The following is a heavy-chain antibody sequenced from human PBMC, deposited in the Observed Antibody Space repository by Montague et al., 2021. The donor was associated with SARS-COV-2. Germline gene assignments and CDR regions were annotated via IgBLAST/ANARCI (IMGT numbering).Heavy chain of an antibody. D-gene: IGHD2-8*01. V-gene: IGHV4-34*09. CDR3: ARGEVVMVDVYGMDV. Sequence: NYNPSLQSRLTISVDTSNKQFSLKRSSVTAADTAVYYCARGEVVMVDVYGMDVRGQGTTVTVS. J-gene: IGHJ6*01.